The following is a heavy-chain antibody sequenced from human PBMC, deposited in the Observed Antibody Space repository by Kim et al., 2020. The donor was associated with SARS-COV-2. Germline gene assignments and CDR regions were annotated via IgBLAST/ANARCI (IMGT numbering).Heavy chain of an antibody. CDR1: GYTFTSYY. J-gene: IGHJ4*02. D-gene: IGHD3-22*01. CDR3: ARASPLFYDSSGHKNGNDY. Sequence: ASVKVSCKASGYTFTSYYMHWVRQAPGQGLEWMGIINPSGGSTSYAQKFQGRVTMTRDTSTSTVYMELSSLRSEDTAVYYCARASPLFYDSSGHKNGNDYWGQGTLVTVSS. CDR2: INPSGGST. V-gene: IGHV1-46*01.